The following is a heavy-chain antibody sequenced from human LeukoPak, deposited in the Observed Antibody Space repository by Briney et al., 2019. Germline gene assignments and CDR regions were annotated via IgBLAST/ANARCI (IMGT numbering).Heavy chain of an antibody. CDR3: ARGKDYYGSGSGNWFDP. J-gene: IGHJ5*02. CDR1: GGSFSGYY. D-gene: IGHD3-10*01. V-gene: IGHV4-34*01. CDR2: TNHSGST. Sequence: SETLSLTCAVYGGSFSGYYWSWIRQPPGKGLEWIGETNHSGSTNYNPSLKSRVTISVDTSKNQFSLKLSSVTAADTAVYYCARGKDYYGSGSGNWFDPWGQGTLVTVSS.